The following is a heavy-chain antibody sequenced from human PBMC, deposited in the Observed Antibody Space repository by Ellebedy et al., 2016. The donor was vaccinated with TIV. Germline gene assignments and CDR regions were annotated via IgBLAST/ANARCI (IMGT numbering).Heavy chain of an antibody. CDR3: ARTDLRYGMDV. CDR1: GYSIRSGYY. V-gene: IGHV4-38-2*02. D-gene: IGHD3/OR15-3a*01. CDR2: MYHSGST. J-gene: IGHJ6*02. Sequence: SETLSLTXTVSGYSIRSGYYWGWIRQPPGKGLEWIGSMYHSGSTYYNPSLKSRVAISVDTSKNQVSLKLSSVTAADTAVYYCARTDLRYGMDVWGQGTTVTVSS.